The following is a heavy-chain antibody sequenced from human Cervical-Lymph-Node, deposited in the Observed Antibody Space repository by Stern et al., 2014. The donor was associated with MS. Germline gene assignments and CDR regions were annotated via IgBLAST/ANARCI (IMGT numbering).Heavy chain of an antibody. CDR3: ARIAVAGTPYYYYGMDV. V-gene: IGHV1-18*04. J-gene: IGHJ6*02. CDR1: GYTFTSYG. D-gene: IGHD6-19*01. Sequence: VQLVESGAEVKKPGASVKVSCKASGYTFTSYGISWVRQAPGQGLEWMGWISAYNGNTNYAQKLQGRVTMTTDTSTSTAYMELRSLRSDDTAVYYCARIAVAGTPYYYYGMDVWGQGTTVTVSS. CDR2: ISAYNGNT.